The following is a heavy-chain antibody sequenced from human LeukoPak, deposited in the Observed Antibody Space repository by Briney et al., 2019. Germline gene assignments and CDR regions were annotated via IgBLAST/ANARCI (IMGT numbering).Heavy chain of an antibody. CDR1: GLSFSDSY. CDR2: ISGSGHDI. J-gene: IGHJ3*02. Sequence: GGSLRLSCVVSGLSFSDSYMTWIRQTPGMGLESLAYISGSGHDIYYADSVKGRFTISRDNAQNSLYLQINSLRAEDTAVYYCAREKGTLIRAMAFEMWGQGTMVTVSS. CDR3: AREKGTLIRAMAFEM. D-gene: IGHD3-10*01. V-gene: IGHV3-11*04.